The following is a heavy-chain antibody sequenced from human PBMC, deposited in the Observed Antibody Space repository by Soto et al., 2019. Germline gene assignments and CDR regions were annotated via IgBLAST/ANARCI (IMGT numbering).Heavy chain of an antibody. V-gene: IGHV5-10-1*01. CDR1: GCSLTPQW. J-gene: IGHJ4*02. D-gene: IGHD6-13*01. CDR3: AVLRSIWYGDGCLDS. Sequence: GGSLNISWEGSGCSLTPQWINRVLQMPGKGGEWMGRIDPSQSYSNYNPSFQGHVTIAADKSTSNAYLQWNSLEASDTAIYYCAVLRSIWYGDGCLDSWGPGALVTVSS. CDR2: IDPSQSYS.